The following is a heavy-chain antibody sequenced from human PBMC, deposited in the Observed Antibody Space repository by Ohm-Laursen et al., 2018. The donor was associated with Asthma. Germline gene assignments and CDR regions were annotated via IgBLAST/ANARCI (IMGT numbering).Heavy chain of an antibody. D-gene: IGHD3-16*01. CDR3: ARHNWGDSGVLPRWFDP. Sequence: SLRLSCAASGFSFSSYTMNWVRQPPGKGLEWIGSMSYSGSSYYSPSLKGRVTMSVDTSKNQFSLQLYSVTAADTAVYFCARHNWGDSGVLPRWFDPWGQGTLVTVSS. CDR2: MSYSGSS. V-gene: IGHV4-39*01. J-gene: IGHJ5*02. CDR1: GFSFSSYT.